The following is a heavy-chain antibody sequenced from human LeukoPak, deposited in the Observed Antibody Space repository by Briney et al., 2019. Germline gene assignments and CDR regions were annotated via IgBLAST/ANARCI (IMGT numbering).Heavy chain of an antibody. CDR1: GYTFTSYG. CDR2: ISAYNGNT. V-gene: IGHV1-18*01. D-gene: IGHD2-15*01. J-gene: IGHJ6*03. CDR3: ARRPGGYYDYYYMDV. Sequence: ASVKVSCKASGYTFTSYGISWVRQAPGQGLEWMGWISAYNGNTNYTQKLQGRVTMTTDTSTSTAYMELRSLRSDDTAVYYCARRPGGYYDYYYMDVWGKGTTVTVSS.